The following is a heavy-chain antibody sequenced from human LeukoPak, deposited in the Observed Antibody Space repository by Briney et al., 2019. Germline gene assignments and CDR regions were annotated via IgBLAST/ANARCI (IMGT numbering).Heavy chain of an antibody. Sequence: PGGSLRLSCAASGFTFSSYAMSWVRQAPGKGLEWVSAISGSGGSTYYADSVKGRFTISRDNSKNTLYLQMNSLRAEDTAVYYCARGLLSGYLYSLGYWGQGTLVTVSS. CDR1: GFTFSSYA. CDR2: ISGSGGST. CDR3: ARGLLSGYLYSLGY. J-gene: IGHJ4*02. D-gene: IGHD6-25*01. V-gene: IGHV3-23*01.